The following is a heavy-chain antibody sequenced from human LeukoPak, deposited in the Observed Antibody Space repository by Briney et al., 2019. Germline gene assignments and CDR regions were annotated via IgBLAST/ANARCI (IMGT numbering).Heavy chain of an antibody. V-gene: IGHV3-30*04. D-gene: IGHD5-12*01. CDR3: AREDNFVATIKGYFDY. CDR1: GFTFSSYA. J-gene: IGHJ4*02. CDR2: ISYDGSNK. Sequence: PGGSLRLSCAASGFTFSSYAMHWVRQAPGKGLEWVAVISYDGSNKYYADSVKGRFTISRDNSKNTLYLQVNSLRAEDTAVYYCAREDNFVATIKGYFDYWGQGTLVTVSS.